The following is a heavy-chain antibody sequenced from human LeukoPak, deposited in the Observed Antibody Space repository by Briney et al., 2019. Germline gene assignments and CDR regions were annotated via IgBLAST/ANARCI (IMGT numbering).Heavy chain of an antibody. CDR1: GGSISSYY. V-gene: IGHV4-59*08. CDR2: IYYSGST. Sequence: PSETLSLTRTVSGGSISSYYWSWIRQPPGKGLEWIGYIYYSGSTNYNPSLKSRVTISVDTSKNQFSLKLNSVTAADTAVYYCARVDGDYVSYWGQGTLVTVSS. J-gene: IGHJ4*02. CDR3: ARVDGDYVSY.